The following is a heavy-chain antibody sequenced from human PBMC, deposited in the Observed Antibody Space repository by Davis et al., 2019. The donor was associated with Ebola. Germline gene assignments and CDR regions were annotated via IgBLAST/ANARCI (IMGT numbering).Heavy chain of an antibody. CDR1: GLTFSSYA. D-gene: IGHD2-15*01. CDR2: MSASA. CDR3: ATEADCGAAGCYSYFQH. Sequence: GESLKISCAASGLTFSSYAMTWVRQTPGKGLEWVSSMSASAKYADSVKGRFTISRDNAKNTLYLQMDSLRADDTAVYYCATEADCGAAGCYSYFQHWGQGSLVTVSS. J-gene: IGHJ1*01. V-gene: IGHV3-23*01.